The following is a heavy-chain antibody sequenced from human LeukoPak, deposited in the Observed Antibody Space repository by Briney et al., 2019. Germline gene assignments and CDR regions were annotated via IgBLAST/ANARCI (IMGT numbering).Heavy chain of an antibody. J-gene: IGHJ4*02. CDR2: ISSSGRTI. D-gene: IGHD4-23*01. V-gene: IGHV3-48*03. CDR3: ARDLDGGNSFDY. CDR1: GFTFSNYE. Sequence: PGGSLRLSCAASGFTFSNYEMNWVRQAPGKGLEWVSYISSSGRTIYYADSVKGRFTISRDNAKNSLYLQMNNLRAEDTVIYYCARDLDGGNSFDYWGQGTLVTVSS.